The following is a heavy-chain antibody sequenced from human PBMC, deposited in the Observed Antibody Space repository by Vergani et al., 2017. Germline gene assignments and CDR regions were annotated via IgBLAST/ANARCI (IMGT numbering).Heavy chain of an antibody. CDR3: APPPGDIPPPGPRRLDS. CDR1: GYTFTNYY. Sequence: QVLLVQSGAEVKKPGASVRVSCKTSGYTFTNYYIHWVRQAPGQGLEWMGIINPSGGSTTYAQQFQGRLTMTRDTSTSTVYMDLSNLRSEETAVYYCAPPPGDIPPPGPRRLDSWGHGTLVTVSP. CDR2: INPSGGST. V-gene: IGHV1-46*03. J-gene: IGHJ5*01. D-gene: IGHD4-17*01.